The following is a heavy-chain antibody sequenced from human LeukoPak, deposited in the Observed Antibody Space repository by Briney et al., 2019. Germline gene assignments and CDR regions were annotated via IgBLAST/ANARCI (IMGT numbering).Heavy chain of an antibody. CDR2: IKSKTDGGTT. V-gene: IGHV3-15*01. J-gene: IGHJ4*02. CDR1: GFTFSNAW. CDR3: TTSWGIAAAGMGLDY. D-gene: IGHD6-13*01. Sequence: GGSLRLSCAASGFTFSNAWMSWVRQAPGKGLEWVGRIKSKTDGGTTDYAAPVKGRFTISRDDSKNTLYLQMNSLKTEDTAVYYCTTSWGIAAAGMGLDYWGQGTLVTVSS.